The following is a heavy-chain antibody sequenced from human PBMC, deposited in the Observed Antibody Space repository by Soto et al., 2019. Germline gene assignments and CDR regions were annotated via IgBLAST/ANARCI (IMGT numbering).Heavy chain of an antibody. D-gene: IGHD4-17*01. CDR2: IYYSGST. CDR1: GGSISSGGYY. J-gene: IGHJ5*02. CDR3: AREGVDYGDYAFRNWFDP. V-gene: IGHV4-31*03. Sequence: PSETLSLTCTVSGGSISSGGYYWSWIRQHPGKGLEWIGYIYYSGSTYYNPSLKSRVTISVDTSKNQFSLKLSSVTAADTAVYYCAREGVDYGDYAFRNWFDPWGQGTLVTVSS.